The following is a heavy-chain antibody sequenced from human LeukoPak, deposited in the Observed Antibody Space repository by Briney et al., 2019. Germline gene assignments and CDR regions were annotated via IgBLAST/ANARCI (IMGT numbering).Heavy chain of an antibody. CDR2: INPNSGGT. CDR3: AREGDYYGSGSYYDY. Sequence: ASVKVSCKASGYTFTGYYMHWVRQAPGQGLEGMGWINPNSGGTNYAQKFQGRVTMTRDTSISTAYMGLSRLRSDDTAVYYCAREGDYYGSGSYYDYWGQGTLVTVSS. J-gene: IGHJ4*02. V-gene: IGHV1-2*02. CDR1: GYTFTGYY. D-gene: IGHD3-10*01.